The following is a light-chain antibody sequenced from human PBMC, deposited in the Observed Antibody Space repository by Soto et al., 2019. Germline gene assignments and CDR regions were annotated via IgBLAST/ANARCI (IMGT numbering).Light chain of an antibody. CDR2: AAS. CDR3: QESYSAPPT. CDR1: QSISTY. V-gene: IGKV1-39*01. Sequence: DIQMTQSPSSLSASVGDRVTITCRASQSISTYVNWYHQKPGKAPKLLIYAASSLQSGVPSRFSGSGSGTDFTVTISSLQPEDFATYYCQESYSAPPTFGQGTRLEIK. J-gene: IGKJ5*01.